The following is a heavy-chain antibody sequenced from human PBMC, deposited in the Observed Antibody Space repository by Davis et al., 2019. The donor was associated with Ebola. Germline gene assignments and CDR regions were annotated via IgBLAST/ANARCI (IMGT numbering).Heavy chain of an antibody. V-gene: IGHV4-34*01. CDR1: GGSFSGYY. J-gene: IGHJ4*02. CDR2: INHSGST. D-gene: IGHD6-13*01. CDR3: ARTRWGPHSSSSWQPFDY. Sequence: MPSETLSLTCAVYGGSFSGYYWSWIRQPPGKGLEWIGEINHSGSTNYNPSLKSRVTISVDTSKNQFSLKLSSVTAADTAVYYCARTRWGPHSSSSWQPFDYWVQGTLVPVSS.